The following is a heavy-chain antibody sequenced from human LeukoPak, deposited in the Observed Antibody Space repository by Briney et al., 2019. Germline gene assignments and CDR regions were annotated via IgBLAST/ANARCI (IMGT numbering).Heavy chain of an antibody. CDR2: ISGSGGST. V-gene: IGHV3-23*01. J-gene: IGHJ4*02. D-gene: IGHD6-13*01. Sequence: TGGSLRLSCAASGFTFSSYAMNWVRQAPGKGLEWVSAISGSGGSTYYADSVKGRFTISRDNSKNTVYLQMNSLRVEDTAVYYCAKIFWGSSWDYSDYWGQGTLVTVSS. CDR3: AKIFWGSSWDYSDY. CDR1: GFTFSSYA.